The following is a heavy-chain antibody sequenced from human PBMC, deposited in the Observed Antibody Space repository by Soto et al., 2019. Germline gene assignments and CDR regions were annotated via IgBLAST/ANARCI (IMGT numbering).Heavy chain of an antibody. V-gene: IGHV3-30*03. CDR2: ISYDGSNK. Sequence: PGGSLRLSCAASGFTFSSYGMHWVRQAPGKGLEWVAVISYDGSNKYYADSVKGRFTISRDNSKNTLYLQMNSLRAEDTAVYYCASSIMYYYDSCGYYPDYWGPGTLVTV. J-gene: IGHJ4*02. CDR3: ASSIMYYYDSCGYYPDY. CDR1: GFTFSSYG. D-gene: IGHD3-22*01.